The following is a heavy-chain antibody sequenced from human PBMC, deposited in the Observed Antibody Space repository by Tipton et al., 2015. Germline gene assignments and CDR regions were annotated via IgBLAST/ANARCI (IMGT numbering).Heavy chain of an antibody. J-gene: IGHJ1*01. D-gene: IGHD6-13*01. CDR3: ARSYSSNWYSPDH. V-gene: IGHV3-33*01. CDR1: GFTFSGYG. Sequence: SLRLSCAASGFTFSGYGMHWVRQAPGKGLEWVAVIWYDGGNKYYADSVKGRFTISRDNVKNTFYLQMNSLRADDTAFYYCARSYSSNWYSPDHWGQGTLVTVSS. CDR2: IWYDGGNK.